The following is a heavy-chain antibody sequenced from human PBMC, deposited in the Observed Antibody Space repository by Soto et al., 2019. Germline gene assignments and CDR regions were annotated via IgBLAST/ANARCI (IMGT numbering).Heavy chain of an antibody. J-gene: IGHJ6*02. CDR3: ARGGDTAMGGMDV. V-gene: IGHV3-33*01. D-gene: IGHD5-18*01. CDR2: IWYDGSNK. CDR1: GFTFSSYG. Sequence: QVQLVESGGGVVQPGRSLRLSCAASGFTFSSYGMHWVRQAPGKGLEWVAVIWYDGSNKYYADSVKGRFTISRDNSKNTLYLQMNSLRAEDTAVYYCARGGDTAMGGMDVWGQGTTVTVSS.